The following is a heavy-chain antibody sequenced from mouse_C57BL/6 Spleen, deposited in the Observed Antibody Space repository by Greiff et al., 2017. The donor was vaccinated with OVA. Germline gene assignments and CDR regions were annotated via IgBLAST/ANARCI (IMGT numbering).Heavy chain of an antibody. D-gene: IGHD1-1*01. V-gene: IGHV1-26*01. J-gene: IGHJ2*01. CDR2: INPNNGGT. CDR3: APDYYGSSSFDY. CDR1: GYTFTDYY. Sequence: EVQLQQSGPELVKPGASVKISCKASGYTFTDYYMNWVKQSHGKSLEWIGDINPNNGGTSYNQKFKGKATLTVDKSSSTAYMELRSLTSEDSAVYYCAPDYYGSSSFDYWGQGTTLTVSS.